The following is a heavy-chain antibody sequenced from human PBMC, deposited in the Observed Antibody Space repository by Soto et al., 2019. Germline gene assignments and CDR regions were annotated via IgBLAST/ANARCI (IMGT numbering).Heavy chain of an antibody. D-gene: IGHD3-22*01. CDR3: ARDIRPSYESSGYYVSAY. CDR1: GFTFSHYN. J-gene: IGHJ4*02. CDR2: ISSSSSYI. Sequence: GSLRLSCAASGFTFSHYNMNWVRQAPGKGLEWVSFISSSSSYIYYADSVKGRFTISRDNAKNSLFLQMNSLRVEDTAVYYCARDIRPSYESSGYYVSAYWGQGTQVTVS. V-gene: IGHV3-21*01.